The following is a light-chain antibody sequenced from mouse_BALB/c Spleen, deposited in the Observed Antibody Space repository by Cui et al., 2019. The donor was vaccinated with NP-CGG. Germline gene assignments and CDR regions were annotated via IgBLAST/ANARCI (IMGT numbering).Light chain of an antibody. V-gene: IGLV1*01. CDR3: TLWYSDHWV. J-gene: IGLJ1*01. CDR2: GTN. Sequence: QAVVTQESALTTSPGETVSLTCCPSTGAVTTSNYANWVQEKPDHLFTGLIGGTNNRAPGVPASFSGSLIGDKAALTITGAQTEDEAIYFCTLWYSDHWVFGGGTKLTVL. CDR1: TGAVTTSNY.